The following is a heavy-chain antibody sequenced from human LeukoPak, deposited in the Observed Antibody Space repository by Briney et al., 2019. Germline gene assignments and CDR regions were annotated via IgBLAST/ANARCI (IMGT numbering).Heavy chain of an antibody. CDR1: GFTFDDYA. CDR3: AKGTGVLGTNFDY. CDR2: ISWNSGSI. V-gene: IGHV3-9*03. J-gene: IGHJ4*02. Sequence: PGRSLRLSCAASGFTFDDYAMHWVRQAPGKGLEWVSGISWNSGSIGYADSVKGRFTISRDNAKNSLYLQMNSLRAEDMALYYCAKGTGVLGTNFDYWGQGTLVTVSS. D-gene: IGHD7-27*01.